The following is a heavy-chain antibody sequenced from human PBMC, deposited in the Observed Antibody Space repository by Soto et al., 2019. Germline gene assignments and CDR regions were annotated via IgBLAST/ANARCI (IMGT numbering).Heavy chain of an antibody. D-gene: IGHD3-22*01. J-gene: IGHJ4*02. Sequence: SETLSLTCTVSGGSISSGGYDWSWIRQHPGKGLEWIGYIYYSGSTYYNPSLKSRVTISVDTSKNQFSLKLSSVTAADAAVYYCARDRPYYYDSSGYYYGHYYFDYWGQGTLVTVSS. CDR3: ARDRPYYYDSSGYYYGHYYFDY. CDR2: IYYSGST. V-gene: IGHV4-31*03. CDR1: GGSISSGGYD.